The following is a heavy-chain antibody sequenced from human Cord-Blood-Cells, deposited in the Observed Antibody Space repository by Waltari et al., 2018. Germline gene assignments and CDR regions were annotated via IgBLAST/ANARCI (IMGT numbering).Heavy chain of an antibody. Sequence: QVQLVESGGGVVQPGRSLRLSCAASGFTFSSYAMPWVRQAPGKGLEWVAVISYDGSNKYYADSVKGRFTISRDNSKNTLYLQMNSLRAEDTAVYYCARVLAARGAFDIWGQGTMVTVSS. CDR2: ISYDGSNK. J-gene: IGHJ3*02. CDR1: GFTFSSYA. CDR3: ARVLAARGAFDI. V-gene: IGHV3-30-3*01. D-gene: IGHD6-13*01.